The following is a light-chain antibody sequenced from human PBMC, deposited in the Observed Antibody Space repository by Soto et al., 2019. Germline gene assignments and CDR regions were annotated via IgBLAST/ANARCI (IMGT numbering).Light chain of an antibody. J-gene: IGLJ2*01. CDR2: DVS. V-gene: IGLV2-14*01. CDR1: SSDVGGYNY. Sequence: QSVLTQPASVSGSPGQSITISCTGTSSDVGGYNYVSWYQQHPGKAPKLMIYDVSNRPSGVSNRFSGSKSGNTASLTISGLQAEDEADDYCSSYTSSSTPVVFGGGTKVTVL. CDR3: SSYTSSSTPVV.